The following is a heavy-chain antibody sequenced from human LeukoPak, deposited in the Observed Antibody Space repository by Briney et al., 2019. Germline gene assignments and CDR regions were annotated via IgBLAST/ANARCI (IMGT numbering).Heavy chain of an antibody. CDR3: ANLPL. V-gene: IGHV3-30*18. CDR2: ISYDGSNK. Sequence: PGGSLRLSCAVSGFKVTNYGMHWVRQAPGKGLEWVAVISYDGSNKYYADSVKGRFTISRDNSKNTLYLQMNSLRPEDAAVYYCANLPLWGQGTLVTVSS. CDR1: GFKVTNYG. J-gene: IGHJ4*02.